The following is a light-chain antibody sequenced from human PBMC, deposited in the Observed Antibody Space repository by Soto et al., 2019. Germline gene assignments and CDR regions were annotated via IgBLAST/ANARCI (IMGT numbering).Light chain of an antibody. CDR1: SSDVGGYDY. CDR3: SSFRSTSTLPYV. J-gene: IGLJ1*01. Sequence: QSALTQPASVSGAPGQSITISCTGTSSDVGGYDYVSWYQQHPGKAPKLMIFEVTNRPSGVSNRFSGSKSGNTASLTTSGLRAEDEADYYCSSFRSTSTLPYVFGTGTKVTVL. CDR2: EVT. V-gene: IGLV2-14*01.